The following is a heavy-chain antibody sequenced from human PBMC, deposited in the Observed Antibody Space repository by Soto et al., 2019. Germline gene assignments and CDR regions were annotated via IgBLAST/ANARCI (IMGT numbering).Heavy chain of an antibody. J-gene: IGHJ5*02. Sequence: SLRLSCAASGFTFSHAWMSWVRQAPGKGLEWVGRIKSKADGETKDYGAPVRGRFTISRDDSQDILYLQMNSLRAEDTAVYYCARLPYSNLLGGLDPWGRGTLVTVSS. V-gene: IGHV3-15*01. CDR2: IKSKADGETK. CDR3: ARLPYSNLLGGLDP. D-gene: IGHD6-13*01. CDR1: GFTFSHAW.